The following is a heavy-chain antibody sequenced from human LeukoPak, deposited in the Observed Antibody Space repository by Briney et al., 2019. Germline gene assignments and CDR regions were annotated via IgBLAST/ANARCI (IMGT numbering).Heavy chain of an antibody. CDR1: GGSISSYY. J-gene: IGHJ6*03. CDR3: ARIFGESGYGFYYYYYMDV. Sequence: SETLSLTCTVSGGSISSYYWSWIRQPPGKGPEWIGYIYYSGSTNYNPSLKSRVTISVDTSKNQFSLKLSSVTAADTAVYYWARIFGESGYGFYYYYYMDVWGKGPRSPSP. D-gene: IGHD3-3*01. CDR2: IYYSGST. V-gene: IGHV4-59*01.